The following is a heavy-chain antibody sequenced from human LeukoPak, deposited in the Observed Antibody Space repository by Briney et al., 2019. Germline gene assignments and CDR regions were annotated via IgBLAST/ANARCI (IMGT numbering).Heavy chain of an antibody. CDR2: ISSSSSTI. D-gene: IGHD3-9*01. Sequence: GGSLRLSCAASGFTFSGYSTTWVRRAPGKGLEWVSYISSSSSTIYYADSVKGRFTISRDHAKNSLYLQMNSLRAEDTAVYYCARDILTGSQSRFQHWGQGTLVTVSS. V-gene: IGHV3-48*04. CDR1: GFTFSGYS. CDR3: ARDILTGSQSRFQH. J-gene: IGHJ1*01.